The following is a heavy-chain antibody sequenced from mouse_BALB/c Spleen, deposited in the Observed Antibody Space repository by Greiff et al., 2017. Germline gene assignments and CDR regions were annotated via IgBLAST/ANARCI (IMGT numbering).Heavy chain of an antibody. D-gene: IGHD1-1*01. V-gene: IGHV5-6-5*01. CDR1: GFTFSSYA. CDR3: ARDFYGSSYTFFDD. CDR2: ISSGGST. Sequence: DVMLVESGGGLVKPGGSLKLSCAASGFTFSSYAMSWVRQTPEKRLEWVASISSGGSTYYPDSVKGRFTISRDNARNILCLQMSSLRSEDTAIYYCARDFYGSSYTFFDDWGQGTTLTVSS. J-gene: IGHJ2*01.